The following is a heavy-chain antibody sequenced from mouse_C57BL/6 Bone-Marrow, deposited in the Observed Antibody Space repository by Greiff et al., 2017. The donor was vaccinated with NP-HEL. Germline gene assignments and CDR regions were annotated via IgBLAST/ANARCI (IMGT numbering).Heavy chain of an antibody. CDR1: GYSFTSYY. J-gene: IGHJ2*01. CDR3: AERLRRR. V-gene: IGHV1-66*01. Sequence: VKLMESGPELVKPGASVKISCKASGYSFTSYYIHWVKQRPGQGLEWIGWIYPGSGNTKYNEKFKGKATLTADTSSSTAYMQLSSLTSEDSAVYYCAERLRRRWGQGTTLTVSS. CDR2: IYPGSGNT. D-gene: IGHD2-4*01.